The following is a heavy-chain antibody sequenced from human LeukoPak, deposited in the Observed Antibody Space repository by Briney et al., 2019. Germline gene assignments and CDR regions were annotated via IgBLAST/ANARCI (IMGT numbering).Heavy chain of an antibody. J-gene: IGHJ6*03. CDR1: GFTFSSYG. CDR2: IWYGGSNK. Sequence: PGRSLRLSCAASGFTFSSYGMHWVRQAPGKGLEWVAVIWYGGSNKYYADSVKGRFTISRDNSKNTLYLQMNSPSAEDTAVYYCARGIAATNYMDVWGKGTTVTVSS. CDR3: ARGIAATNYMDV. V-gene: IGHV3-33*08. D-gene: IGHD6-13*01.